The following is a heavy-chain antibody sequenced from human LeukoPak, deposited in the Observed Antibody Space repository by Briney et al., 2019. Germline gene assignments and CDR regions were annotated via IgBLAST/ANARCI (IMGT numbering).Heavy chain of an antibody. D-gene: IGHD3-10*01. Sequence: SETLSLTCTVSGGSIISSGYYWGWIRQPPGKGLEGFGIIYYSGSPYYNPSLKSRVIISVDTSKNQFSLRLSSGTATDPAVYSCVRLANEGSGRSIVDFWGQGTLVAVS. CDR3: VRLANEGSGRSIVDF. J-gene: IGHJ4*02. CDR1: GGSIISSGYY. CDR2: IYYSGSP. V-gene: IGHV4-39*01.